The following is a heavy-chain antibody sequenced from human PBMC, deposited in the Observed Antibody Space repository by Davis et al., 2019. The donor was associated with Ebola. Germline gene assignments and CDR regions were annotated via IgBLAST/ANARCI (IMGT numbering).Heavy chain of an antibody. J-gene: IGHJ6*02. Sequence: ASVPVSRMASGYTFTRHAMHWVRQAPAQRPQWLGWINARNGHTPYSQQFLGRVTITRDTSASTAYMELSSLRSEYTAVYYCARAKGGYCTGGVCLQTIYYGMDVWGQGTTVIVSS. V-gene: IGHV1-3*01. CDR3: ARAKGGYCTGGVCLQTIYYGMDV. CDR1: GYTFTRHA. D-gene: IGHD2-8*02. CDR2: INARNGHT.